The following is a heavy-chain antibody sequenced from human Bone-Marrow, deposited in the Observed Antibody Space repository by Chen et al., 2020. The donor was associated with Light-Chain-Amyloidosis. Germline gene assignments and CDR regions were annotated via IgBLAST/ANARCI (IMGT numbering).Heavy chain of an antibody. J-gene: IGHJ4*02. CDR2: ISYDGSNK. V-gene: IGHV3-30*01. D-gene: IGHD4-17*01. Sequence: QVQLVESGGGVVQPGRSLRLPCAASGFPFRSYAMHWVRQAPGKGLAWVAVISYDGSNKYYADSVKGRFTISRDNSKNTLYLQMNSLRAEDTAVYYCAREVDYDDYFDYWGQGTLVTVSS. CDR3: AREVDYDDYFDY. CDR1: GFPFRSYA.